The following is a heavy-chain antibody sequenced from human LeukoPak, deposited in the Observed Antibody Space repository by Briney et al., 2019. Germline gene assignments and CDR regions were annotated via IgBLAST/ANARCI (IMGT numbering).Heavy chain of an antibody. V-gene: IGHV4-31*03. D-gene: IGHD4-17*01. Sequence: PSETLSLTCTVSGGSISSSSYYWGWIRQHPGKGLEWIGYIYYSGSTYYNPSLKSRVTISVDRSKNQFSLKLSSVTAADTAVYYCAKNLDYGDYGARFDPWGQGTLVTVSS. J-gene: IGHJ5*02. CDR3: AKNLDYGDYGARFDP. CDR2: IYYSGST. CDR1: GGSISSSSYY.